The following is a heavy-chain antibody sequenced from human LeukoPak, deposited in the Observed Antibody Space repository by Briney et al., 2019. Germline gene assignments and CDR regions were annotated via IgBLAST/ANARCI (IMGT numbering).Heavy chain of an antibody. D-gene: IGHD3-22*01. V-gene: IGHV3-15*01. J-gene: IGHJ3*02. CDR2: IKSKTDGGTT. Sequence: GGSLRLSCAASGFTFSNAWMSWVRQAPGKGLEWVGRIKSKTDGGTTDYAAPVKGRFTISRDDSKNTLYLQMNSLKTEDTAVYYCTVTGYYYDSSGYYYGDAFDIWGQGTMVTVPS. CDR1: GFTFSNAW. CDR3: TVTGYYYDSSGYYYGDAFDI.